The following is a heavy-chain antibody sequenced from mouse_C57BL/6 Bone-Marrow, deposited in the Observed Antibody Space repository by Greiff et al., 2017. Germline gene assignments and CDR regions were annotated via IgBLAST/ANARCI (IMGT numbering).Heavy chain of an antibody. V-gene: IGHV3-8*01. CDR3: ARCLYYGYDWYFDV. CDR1: GYSITSDY. Sequence: EVQLQESGPGLAKPSQTLSLTCSVTGYSITSDYWNWIRKFPGNKLEYIGYISYSGSTYYNPSLISRISITPDTTTNQYYLQLNSVTTDDTATYYWARCLYYGYDWYFDVWGTGTTVTVSS. CDR2: ISYSGST. D-gene: IGHD2-2*01. J-gene: IGHJ1*03.